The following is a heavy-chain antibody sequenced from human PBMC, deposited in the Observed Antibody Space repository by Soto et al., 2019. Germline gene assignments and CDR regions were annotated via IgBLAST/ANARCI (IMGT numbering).Heavy chain of an antibody. Sequence: GALRLSCAPSGGTVSSYAMKWVRQAPGKGLEWVSLIGESGTPTYYADSVKGRFTISRDNSGNTLFLEMYSLRAEDTAVYYCARYIPGVRYYGMDVWGQGTTVTVSS. V-gene: IGHV3-23*01. CDR3: ARYIPGVRYYGMDV. D-gene: IGHD2-2*01. CDR2: IGESGTPT. J-gene: IGHJ6*02. CDR1: GGTVSSYA.